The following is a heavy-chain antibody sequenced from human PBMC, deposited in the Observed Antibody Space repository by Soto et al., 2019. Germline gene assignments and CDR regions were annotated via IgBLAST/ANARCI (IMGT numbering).Heavy chain of an antibody. V-gene: IGHV3-23*01. CDR1: GFTFSSYA. Sequence: SGGSLRLSCAASGFTFSSYAMSWVRQAPGKGLEWVSAISGSGGSTYYADSVKGRFTISRDNSKNTLYLQMNSLRAEDTAVYYCAKERGNCSGGSCRPSTPSYGMDVWGQGTTVTVSS. CDR2: ISGSGGST. J-gene: IGHJ6*02. CDR3: AKERGNCSGGSCRPSTPSYGMDV. D-gene: IGHD2-15*01.